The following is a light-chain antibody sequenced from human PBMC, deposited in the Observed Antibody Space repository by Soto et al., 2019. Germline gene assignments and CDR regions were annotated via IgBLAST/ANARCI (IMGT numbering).Light chain of an antibody. CDR2: EGS. V-gene: IGLV2-23*01. J-gene: IGLJ2*01. CDR3: CSYAGSITYVV. Sequence: QSALTQPASVSGSPGQSITISCTGTSSDVGSYNLVSWYQQHPGKAPKLMIYEGSKRPSGVSNRFSGSKSGNTASLTISGLQAEDEADYYCCSYAGSITYVVFGGGTNLTVL. CDR1: SSDVGSYNL.